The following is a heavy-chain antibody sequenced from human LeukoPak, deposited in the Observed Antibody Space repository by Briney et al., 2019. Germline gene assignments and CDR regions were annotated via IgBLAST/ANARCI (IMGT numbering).Heavy chain of an antibody. J-gene: IGHJ6*03. CDR3: ARGSDRILYGFGYMDV. V-gene: IGHV3-23*01. D-gene: IGHD2-15*01. CDR1: GFTLSSYA. Sequence: GGSLRLSCAASGFTLSSYAMNWVRQSPGKGLEWVSAISDAGGGTYYADSVKGRFTVSRDSSKNTLYLQLTSLRADDTAVYYCARGSDRILYGFGYMDVWGKGTTVTVSS. CDR2: ISDAGGGT.